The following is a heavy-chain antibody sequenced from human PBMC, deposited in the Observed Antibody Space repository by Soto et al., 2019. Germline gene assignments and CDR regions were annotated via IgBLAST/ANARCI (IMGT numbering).Heavy chain of an antibody. CDR2: IYYSGST. J-gene: IGHJ4*02. V-gene: IGHV4-39*01. Sequence: SETLSLTCTVPGGSISSSSYYWGWIRQPPGKGLEWIGSIYYSGSTYYNPSLKSRVTISVDTSKNQFSLKLSSVTAADTAVYYCARHVLDVLRFLEWLDFFDYWGQGTLVTVS. D-gene: IGHD3-3*01. CDR1: GGSISSSSYY. CDR3: ARHVLDVLRFLEWLDFFDY.